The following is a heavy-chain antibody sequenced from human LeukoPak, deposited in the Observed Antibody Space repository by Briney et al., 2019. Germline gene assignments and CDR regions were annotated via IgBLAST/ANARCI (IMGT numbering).Heavy chain of an antibody. D-gene: IGHD6-6*01. CDR3: ARGGPYSSSPRDY. CDR2: IYYSGST. Sequence: SETLSLTCTVSGGSISSYYWSWIRQPPGKGLEWIGYIYYSGSTNYNPSLKSRVTISVDTSKNQFSLKLSSVTAADTAVYYCARGGPYSSSPRDYWGQGTLVTVSS. J-gene: IGHJ4*02. CDR1: GGSISSYY. V-gene: IGHV4-59*01.